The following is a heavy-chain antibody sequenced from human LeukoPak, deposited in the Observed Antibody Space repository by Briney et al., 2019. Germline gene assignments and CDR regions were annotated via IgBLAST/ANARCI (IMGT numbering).Heavy chain of an antibody. CDR3: ARRHKHYYQIDY. CDR2: VNPSCGST. D-gene: IGHD1-26*01. J-gene: IGHJ4*02. Sequence: AAVNVSCKASGYTFTSYYMHWVRQAPGQGLEWMGMVNPSCGSTSYAQKFQGRVSMTRDTSTTTVYMELSSLRSDDTAVYYCARRHKHYYQIDYWGQGTLVTVSS. V-gene: IGHV1-46*01. CDR1: GYTFTSYY.